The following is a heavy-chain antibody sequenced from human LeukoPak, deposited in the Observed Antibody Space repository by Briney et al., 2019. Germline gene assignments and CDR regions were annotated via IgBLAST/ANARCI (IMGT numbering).Heavy chain of an antibody. CDR1: GISFSTYS. Sequence: GGSQRLSCAASGISFSTYSMNWVRQAPGKGLEWIAYISSPSTTIHYADSVKGRFTIFRDNGKNLLYLQMDSLRAEDTAVYFCATSTPDLFDYWSQGIVVAVSS. D-gene: IGHD1-14*01. CDR3: ATSTPDLFDY. V-gene: IGHV3-48*04. CDR2: ISSPSTTI. J-gene: IGHJ4*02.